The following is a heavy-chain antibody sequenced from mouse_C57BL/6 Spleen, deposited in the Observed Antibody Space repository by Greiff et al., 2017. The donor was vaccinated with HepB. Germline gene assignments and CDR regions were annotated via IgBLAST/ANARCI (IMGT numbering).Heavy chain of an antibody. Sequence: QVQLQQSGPGLVQPSQSLSITCTVSGFSLTSYGVHWVRQSPGKGLEWLGVIWSGGSTDYNAAFISRLSISKDNSKSQVFFKMNRLQADDTAIYYCARTLWLRRYYAMDYWGQGTSVTVSS. J-gene: IGHJ4*01. CDR3: ARTLWLRRYYAMDY. D-gene: IGHD2-2*01. V-gene: IGHV2-2*01. CDR1: GFSLTSYG. CDR2: IWSGGST.